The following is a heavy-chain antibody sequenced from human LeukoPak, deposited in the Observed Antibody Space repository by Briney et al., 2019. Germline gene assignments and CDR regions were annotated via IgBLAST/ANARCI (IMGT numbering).Heavy chain of an antibody. CDR3: ARAHVLRYFDWFYYMDV. V-gene: IGHV1-18*01. J-gene: IGHJ6*03. CDR2: ISAYNGNT. CDR1: GYTFTSYG. D-gene: IGHD3-9*01. Sequence: ASVKVSCKASGYTFTSYGISWVRQAPGQGLEWMGWISAYNGNTNYAQKLQGRVTMTTDTSTSTAYMELRSLRSDDTAVYYCARAHVLRYFDWFYYMDVWGKGTTVTVSS.